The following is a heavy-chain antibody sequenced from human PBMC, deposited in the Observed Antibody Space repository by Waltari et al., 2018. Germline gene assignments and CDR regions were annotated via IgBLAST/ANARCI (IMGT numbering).Heavy chain of an antibody. CDR3: AREVTKVELGRRLPHFFDS. CDR2: FYSSEYI. J-gene: IGHJ4*02. CDR1: GDSITSNSFY. Sequence: QVQLQESGPGLVKPSQTLSLTCTVSGDSITSNSFYWNWVRQPAGKGLEWIGRFYSSEYINHNPSLKSRVTISRDTSKKQFFLKLTSVTAADTAFYYCAREVTKVELGRRLPHFFDSWGQGTLVTVSS. V-gene: IGHV4-61*02. D-gene: IGHD7-27*01.